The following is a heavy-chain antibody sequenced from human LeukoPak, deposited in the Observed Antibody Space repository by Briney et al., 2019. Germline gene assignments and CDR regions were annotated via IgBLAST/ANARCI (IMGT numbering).Heavy chain of an antibody. CDR3: ARAPMGTAALY. J-gene: IGHJ4*02. Sequence: GASVKVSCKASGYTFTNFDINWVRQAPGQGLEWMRWMNPVSGNAGSAQKFQGRVTLTRDTSISTAYMEVSSLRSDDTAFYYCARAPMGTAALYWGQGTLVTVSS. V-gene: IGHV1-8*01. CDR2: MNPVSGNA. CDR1: GYTFTNFD. D-gene: IGHD2-2*01.